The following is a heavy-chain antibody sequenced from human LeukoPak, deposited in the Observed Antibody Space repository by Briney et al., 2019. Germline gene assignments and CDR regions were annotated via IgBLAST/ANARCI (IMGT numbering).Heavy chain of an antibody. V-gene: IGHV1-46*01. CDR1: GYTFTSYY. D-gene: IGHD4-17*01. CDR2: VNPSGGST. J-gene: IGHJ4*02. CDR3: ARARSSVTTVTTPGY. Sequence: GASVKVSCKASGYTFTSYYMHWVRQAPGQGLEWMGIVNPSGGSTRYAQKFQGRVTMTRDTSTSTVYMELSSLRSEDTAVYYCARARSSVTTVTTPGYWGQGTLVTVSS.